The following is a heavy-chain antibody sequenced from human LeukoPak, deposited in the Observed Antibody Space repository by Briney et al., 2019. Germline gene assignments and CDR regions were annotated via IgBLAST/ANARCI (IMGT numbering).Heavy chain of an antibody. V-gene: IGHV3-7*04. CDR3: TRVGYIDEGIDY. CDR1: GFPFSSYW. D-gene: IGHD5-24*01. J-gene: IGHJ4*02. Sequence: PGGSLRLSCVASGFPFSSYWMTWVRQAPGKGLEWVANIKQDGSKKSYVDSVKGRFTISRDNAKNSLYLQMNSLRAEDTAMYYCTRVGYIDEGIDYWGREPWSPSPQ. CDR2: IKQDGSKK.